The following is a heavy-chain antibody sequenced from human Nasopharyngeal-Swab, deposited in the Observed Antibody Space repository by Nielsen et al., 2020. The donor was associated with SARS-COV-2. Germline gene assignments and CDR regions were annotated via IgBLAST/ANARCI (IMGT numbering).Heavy chain of an antibody. J-gene: IGHJ4*02. D-gene: IGHD6-19*01. CDR3: AKSDAAEPVAVTDYYFDY. V-gene: IGHV1-24*01. CDR1: GYTLTELS. Sequence: ASVKVSCKVSGYTLTELSMHWVRQAPGKGLEWMGGFDPEDGETIYAQKFQGRVTMTEDTSTDTAYMELSSLRSEDTAVYYCAKSDAAEPVAVTDYYFDYWGQGTLVTVSS. CDR2: FDPEDGET.